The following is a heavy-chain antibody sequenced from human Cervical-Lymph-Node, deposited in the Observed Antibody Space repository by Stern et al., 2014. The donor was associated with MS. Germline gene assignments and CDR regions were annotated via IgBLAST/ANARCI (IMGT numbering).Heavy chain of an antibody. CDR3: ARDFVDTAMITRSDYLDS. CDR1: GYTLTNYP. J-gene: IGHJ4*02. V-gene: IGHV7-4-1*02. CDR2: INTNTGNS. Sequence: QVQLVQSGSELKEPGASVKVSCKASGYTLTNYPVNWVRQAPGQGLEWMGWINTNTGNSTYAQGFTGRFVFSLDTSVSTAYLHISSLKAEDTAVYYCARDFVDTAMITRSDYLDSWGQGTLVTVSS. D-gene: IGHD5-18*01.